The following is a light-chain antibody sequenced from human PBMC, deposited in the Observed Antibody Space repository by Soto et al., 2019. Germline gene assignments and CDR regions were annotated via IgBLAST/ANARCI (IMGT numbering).Light chain of an antibody. CDR3: QQYDNYPLT. V-gene: IGKV1-5*01. CDR1: QSINNW. CDR2: DAS. Sequence: DIQMTQSPSTLSASVGDRVTISCRASQSINNWLAWYQQKPGKAPKFLIYDASNLESVLPSSFSGSASGTEFTLIISSLQHDDFASYCCQQYDNYPLTFGGGTKVDI. J-gene: IGKJ4*01.